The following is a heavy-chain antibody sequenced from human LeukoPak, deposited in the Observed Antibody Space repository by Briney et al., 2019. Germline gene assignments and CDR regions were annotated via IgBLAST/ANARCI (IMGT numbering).Heavy chain of an antibody. CDR3: AKDIWAYCGGDCYSNYFDY. Sequence: GSLRLSCAASGFTFSSYAMSWVRQAPGKGLEWVSAISGSGGSTYYADSVKGRFTISRDNSKNTLYLQMNSLRAEDTAVYYCAKDIWAYCGGDCYSNYFDYWGQGTLVTVSS. J-gene: IGHJ4*02. CDR1: GFTFSSYA. CDR2: ISGSGGST. V-gene: IGHV3-23*01. D-gene: IGHD2-21*02.